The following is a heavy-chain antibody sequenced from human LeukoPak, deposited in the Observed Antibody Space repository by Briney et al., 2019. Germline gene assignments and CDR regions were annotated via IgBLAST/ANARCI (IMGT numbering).Heavy chain of an antibody. Sequence: PGGSLRLSCAASGFTFSSYWMNWVRQAPGKGLVWVSRIASDGSSTTYADSVKGRFSISRDNAKNTLYLQMNSLRAEDTAVYYCARDYARAVEYWGQGTLATVSS. CDR3: ARDYARAVEY. D-gene: IGHD2-2*01. J-gene: IGHJ4*02. CDR1: GFTFSSYW. V-gene: IGHV3-74*01. CDR2: IASDGSST.